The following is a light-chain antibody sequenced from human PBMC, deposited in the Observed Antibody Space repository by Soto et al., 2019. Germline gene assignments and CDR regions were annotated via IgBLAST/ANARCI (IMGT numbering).Light chain of an antibody. J-gene: IGKJ4*01. CDR1: QDISNY. V-gene: IGKV1-33*01. Sequence: DIQITQSPSSLSASVGDRATITCQASQDISNYLNWYQQKPGNDPKLLLFDASNMETGVPSRFIGSGSVTFFTFIISILQPEDIATYYCQQDDNHSLTFGGGIKVEIK. CDR3: QQDDNHSLT. CDR2: DAS.